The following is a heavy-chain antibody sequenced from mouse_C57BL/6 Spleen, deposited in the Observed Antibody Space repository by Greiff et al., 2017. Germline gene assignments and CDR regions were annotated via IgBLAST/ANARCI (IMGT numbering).Heavy chain of an antibody. D-gene: IGHD1-1*02. CDR1: GYTFTSYW. CDR3: ARSHYGKAMDY. CDR2: IDPSDSYT. J-gene: IGHJ4*01. V-gene: IGHV1-69*01. Sequence: QVQLKQPGAELVMPGASVKLSCKASGYTFTSYWMHWVKQRPGQGLERIGEIDPSDSYTNYNQKFKGKSTLTVDKSSSTAYMQLSSLTSEDSAVYYCARSHYGKAMDYWGQGTSVTVSS.